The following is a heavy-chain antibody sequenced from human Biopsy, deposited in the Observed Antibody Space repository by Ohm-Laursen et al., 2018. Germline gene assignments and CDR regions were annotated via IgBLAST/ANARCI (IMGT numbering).Heavy chain of an antibody. CDR2: ISRSSSTI. CDR1: GFKFSTYV. CDR3: ARGVYDTTECFFGLDV. V-gene: IGHV3-48*01. D-gene: IGHD5/OR15-5a*01. J-gene: IGHJ6*02. Sequence: SLRLSCSASGFKFSTYVMSWVRQAPGKGLEWISYISRSSSTIYYADSVKGRFTISRDNGKNSMFLQMSSLTAEDTAVYFCARGVYDTTECFFGLDVWGQGTTVTVSS.